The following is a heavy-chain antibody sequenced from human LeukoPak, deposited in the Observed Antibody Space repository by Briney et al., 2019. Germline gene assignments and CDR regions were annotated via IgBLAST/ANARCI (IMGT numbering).Heavy chain of an antibody. Sequence: SETLSLTCTVSGGSISSYYWSWIRQPPGKGLEWSGYIYYSGSTNYNPSLKSRVTISVDTSKNQFSLKLSSVTAADTAVYYCARDGGSADFDYWGQGTLVTVSS. J-gene: IGHJ4*02. CDR3: ARDGGSADFDY. CDR1: GGSISSYY. V-gene: IGHV4-59*01. CDR2: IYYSGST. D-gene: IGHD3-16*01.